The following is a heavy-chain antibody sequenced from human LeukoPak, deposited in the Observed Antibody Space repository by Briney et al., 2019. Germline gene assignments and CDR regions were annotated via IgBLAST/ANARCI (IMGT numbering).Heavy chain of an antibody. V-gene: IGHV3-48*04. CDR3: VRGGNVAATHFDF. J-gene: IGHJ4*02. Sequence: PGGSLRLSCAASGFTFSSYSMNWVRQAPGKGLEWVSYISSSSSTIYYADSVKGRFTISRDNAKKSLYLQMSSLRAEDTAVYYCVRGGNVAATHFDFWGQGTLVTVSS. CDR2: ISSSSSTI. CDR1: GFTFSSYS. D-gene: IGHD6-25*01.